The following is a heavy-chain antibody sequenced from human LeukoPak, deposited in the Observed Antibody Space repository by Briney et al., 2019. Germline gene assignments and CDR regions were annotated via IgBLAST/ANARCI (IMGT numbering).Heavy chain of an antibody. V-gene: IGHV4-34*01. CDR1: GGSFSGYY. J-gene: IGHJ4*02. Sequence: SETLSLTCAVYGGSFSGYYWSWIRQPPGKGLEWIGEINHSGSTNYNPSLKSRVTISVDTSKNQFSLKLSSVTAADTAVYYCAGIASPNSSSWPEPVDYWGQGTLVTVSS. D-gene: IGHD6-13*01. CDR3: AGIASPNSSSWPEPVDY. CDR2: INHSGST.